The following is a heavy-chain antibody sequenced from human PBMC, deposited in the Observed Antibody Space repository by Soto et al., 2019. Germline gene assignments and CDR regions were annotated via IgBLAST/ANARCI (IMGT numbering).Heavy chain of an antibody. Sequence: QVQLLESGPGLVKPSQTLSLTCSVSRGSITSSGYYWSWVRQHPGKGLEWIGDIYNSGSTHYNPSLKSRVSILLDTSNYQFSLKLTSVTAADTAVYYCARYKSDIVMPRLYYFDYWGQGTVVTVSS. V-gene: IGHV4-31*03. CDR2: IYNSGST. D-gene: IGHD5-12*01. CDR3: ARYKSDIVMPRLYYFDY. J-gene: IGHJ4*02. CDR1: RGSITSSGYY.